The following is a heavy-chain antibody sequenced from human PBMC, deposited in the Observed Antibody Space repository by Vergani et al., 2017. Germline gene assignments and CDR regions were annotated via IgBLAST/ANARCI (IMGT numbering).Heavy chain of an antibody. CDR2: ISAYNGNT. V-gene: IGHV1-18*01. Sequence: QVQLVQSGAEVKKPGASVKVSCKASGYTFTSYGISCVRQAPGQGLEWMGWISAYNGNTNYAQKLQGRVTVTTDRSTSTDYMELGSLRADDTAVYDCARDFRSPWELLIKSPVDYWGQGTLVTVSS. CDR1: GYTFTSYG. D-gene: IGHD1-26*01. J-gene: IGHJ4*02. CDR3: ARDFRSPWELLIKSPVDY.